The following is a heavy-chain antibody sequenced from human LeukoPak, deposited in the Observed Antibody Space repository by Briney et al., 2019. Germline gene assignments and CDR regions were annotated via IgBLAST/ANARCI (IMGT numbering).Heavy chain of an antibody. J-gene: IGHJ6*03. CDR2: INPNSGGT. CDR1: GYTFTGYY. V-gene: IGHV1-2*02. CDR3: ARGNPYSSGWYDYYYYYMDV. Sequence: ASVKVSCKASGYTFTGYYMHWVRQAPGQGLKWMGWINPNSGGTNYAQKFQGRVTMTRDTSISTAYMELSRLRSDDTAVYYCARGNPYSSGWYDYYYYYMDVWGKGTTVTVSS. D-gene: IGHD6-19*01.